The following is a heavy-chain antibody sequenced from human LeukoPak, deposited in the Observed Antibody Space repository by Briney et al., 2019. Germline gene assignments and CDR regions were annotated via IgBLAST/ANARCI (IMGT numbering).Heavy chain of an antibody. J-gene: IGHJ4*02. V-gene: IGHV3-23*01. CDR1: GFSVTYA. Sequence: GGSLRLSCEAPGFSVTYAMSWVRQAPGKGLEWVSAISSSGESTYYADSVKGRFTISRDNSKNTVYLHMNSLRAEDTAVYYCASTLIRGTDYWGQGTLVTVSS. D-gene: IGHD3-22*01. CDR2: ISSSGEST. CDR3: ASTLIRGTDY.